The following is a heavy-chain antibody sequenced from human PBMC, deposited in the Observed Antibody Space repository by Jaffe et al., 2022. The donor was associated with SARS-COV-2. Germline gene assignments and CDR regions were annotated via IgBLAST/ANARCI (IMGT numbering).Heavy chain of an antibody. D-gene: IGHD3-3*01. V-gene: IGHV3-30*18. CDR2: ISYDGSNK. CDR3: AKAPSGDFWSGYGMDV. CDR1: GFTFSSYG. Sequence: QVQLVESGGGVVQPGRSLRLSCAASGFTFSSYGMHWVRQAPGKGLEWVAVISYDGSNKYYADSVKGRFTISRDNSKNTLYLQMNSLRAEDTAVYYCAKAPSGDFWSGYGMDVWGQGTTVTVSS. J-gene: IGHJ6*02.